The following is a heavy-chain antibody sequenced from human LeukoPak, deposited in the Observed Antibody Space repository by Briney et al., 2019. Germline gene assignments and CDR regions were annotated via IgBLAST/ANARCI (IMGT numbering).Heavy chain of an antibody. CDR2: MNPKSGSA. CDR3: ARADYEGNNWRDDAFDI. CDR1: GYTFTSFD. V-gene: IGHV1-8*03. D-gene: IGHD1-1*01. J-gene: IGHJ3*02. Sequence: PLASVKVSCKASGYTFTSFDINWVRQATGQRLEWMGWMNPKSGSAGYARNFQGRVTFTRDTSISTAYMELSSLTSEDTAVYYCARADYEGNNWRDDAFDIWGQGTMVTVSS.